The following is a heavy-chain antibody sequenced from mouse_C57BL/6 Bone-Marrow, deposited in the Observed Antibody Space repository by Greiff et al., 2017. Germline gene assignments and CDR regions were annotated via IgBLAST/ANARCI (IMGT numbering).Heavy chain of an antibody. V-gene: IGHV14-4*01. Sequence: EVQLQQSGAELVRPGASVKLSCTASGFNIKDDYMHWVKQRPEQGLEWIGWIGPENGDTEYASKFQGKATITADTSSHPAYLQIYSLTSEDTAVYYCTTWSYDYPFAYWGQGTLVTVSA. J-gene: IGHJ3*01. D-gene: IGHD2-4*01. CDR1: GFNIKDDY. CDR2: IGPENGDT. CDR3: TTWSYDYPFAY.